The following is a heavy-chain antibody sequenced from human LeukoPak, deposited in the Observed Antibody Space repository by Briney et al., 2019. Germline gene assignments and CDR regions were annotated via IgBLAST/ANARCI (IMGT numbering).Heavy chain of an antibody. D-gene: IGHD3-3*01. CDR1: GFTFSSYS. J-gene: IGHJ5*02. V-gene: IGHV3-48*01. CDR2: ISPTSTSI. Sequence: HAGGSLRLSCAASGFTFSSYSLTWVRQAPGKGLEWVSYISPTSTSIYYAESLRGRFTVSRDNSKNSMYLQMNSLTAEDTGMDYCARDAASGTHLFDPWGQGTLVTVSS. CDR3: ARDAASGTHLFDP.